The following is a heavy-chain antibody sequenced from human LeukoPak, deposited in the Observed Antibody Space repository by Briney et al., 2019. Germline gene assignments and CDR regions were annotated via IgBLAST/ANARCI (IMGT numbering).Heavy chain of an antibody. Sequence: KTSGTLSLTCAVSGGSISSSNWWSWVRQPPGKGLEWVSSISSSSSYIYYADSVKGRFTISRDNAKNSLYLQMNSLRAEDTAVYYCARVGGVVPAASDWGQGTLVTVSS. V-gene: IGHV3-21*01. D-gene: IGHD2-2*01. CDR1: GGSISSSN. CDR2: ISSSSSYI. J-gene: IGHJ4*02. CDR3: ARVGGVVPAASD.